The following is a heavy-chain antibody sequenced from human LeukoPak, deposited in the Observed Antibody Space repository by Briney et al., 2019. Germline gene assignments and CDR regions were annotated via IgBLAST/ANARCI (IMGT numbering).Heavy chain of an antibody. J-gene: IGHJ3*02. CDR2: TYLRSKRYN. CDR1: VDSVFTINVA. D-gene: IGHD2-21*01. V-gene: IGHV6-1*01. Sequence: SQTLSLTCAMSVDSVFTINVAWNSISPSPPGGLEWLGRTYLRSKRYNEYAVSVKSRITINPDTSRNHFSLQLHSVIPEDTAVYYCTRGKYSGFDIWGQGTMVTVSS. CDR3: TRGKYSGFDI.